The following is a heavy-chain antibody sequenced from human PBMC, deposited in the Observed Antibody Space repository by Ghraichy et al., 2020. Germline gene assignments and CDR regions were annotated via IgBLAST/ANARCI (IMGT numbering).Heavy chain of an antibody. J-gene: IGHJ4*02. Sequence: SETLSLTCAVSGGSISSGGYSWSWIRQPPGKGLEWIGYIYYSGSTYYNPSLKSRVTISVDTSKNQFSLKLSSVTAADTAVYYCARAGSSWYALGYWGQGTLVTVSS. CDR2: IYYSGST. CDR1: GGSISSGGYS. CDR3: ARAGSSWYALGY. V-gene: IGHV4-30-4*07. D-gene: IGHD6-13*01.